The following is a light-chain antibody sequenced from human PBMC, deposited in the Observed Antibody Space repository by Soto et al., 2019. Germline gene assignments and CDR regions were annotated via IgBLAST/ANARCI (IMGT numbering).Light chain of an antibody. CDR1: SGHNTYI. CDR3: ETWYSNTHKM. CDR2: LDRSGSY. J-gene: IGLJ3*02. V-gene: IGLV4-60*02. Sequence: QLVLTQSSSASASLGSSVKLTCILSSGHNTYIIAWHQQQPGKAPRFLMTLDRSGSYNRGSGVPDRFSGSSSGADRYLTISNLQFEDEGDYYCETWYSNTHKMFGGGTKVTVL.